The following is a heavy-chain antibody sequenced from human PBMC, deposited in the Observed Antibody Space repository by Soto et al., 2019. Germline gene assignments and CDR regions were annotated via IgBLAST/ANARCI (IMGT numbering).Heavy chain of an antibody. Sequence: SVKVSCKASGGTFSSYAISWVRQAPGQGLERMGGIIPIFGTANYAQKFQGRVTITADESTSTAYMELSSLRSEDTAVYYCASQGATRPNYYDSSGYYKNWFDPWGQGTLVTVSS. CDR3: ASQGATRPNYYDSSGYYKNWFDP. D-gene: IGHD3-22*01. J-gene: IGHJ5*02. CDR1: GGTFSSYA. CDR2: IIPIFGTA. V-gene: IGHV1-69*13.